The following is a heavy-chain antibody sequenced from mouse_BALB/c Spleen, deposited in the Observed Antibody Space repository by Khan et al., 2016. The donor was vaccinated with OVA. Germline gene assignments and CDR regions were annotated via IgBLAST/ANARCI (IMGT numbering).Heavy chain of an antibody. J-gene: IGHJ3*01. CDR1: GYTFTDYY. D-gene: IGHD1-2*01. CDR2: ISPGSGDT. V-gene: IGHV1-77*01. Sequence: QVQLQQSGAELARPGASVKLSCKASGYTFTDYYINWVKQRTGQGLEWIGEISPGSGDTYYNERFKGKATLTADKYSSTAYMQLSSLTSEAPAVSFCARRNYFGYTFAYWGQGTLVTVSA. CDR3: ARRNYFGYTFAY.